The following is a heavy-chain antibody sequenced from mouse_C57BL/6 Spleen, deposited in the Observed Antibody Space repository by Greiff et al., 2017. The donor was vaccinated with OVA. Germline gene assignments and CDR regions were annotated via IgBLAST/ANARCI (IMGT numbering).Heavy chain of an antibody. CDR2: INPNNGGT. CDR1: GYTFTDYN. Sequence: VQLQQSGPELVKPGASVKIPCKASGYTFTDYNMDWVKQSHGKSLEWIGDINPNNGGTIYNQKFKGKATLTVDKSSSTAYMELRSLTSEDTAVYYCARKIYDGYLWYFDVWGTGTTVTVSS. CDR3: ARKIYDGYLWYFDV. D-gene: IGHD2-3*01. V-gene: IGHV1-18*01. J-gene: IGHJ1*03.